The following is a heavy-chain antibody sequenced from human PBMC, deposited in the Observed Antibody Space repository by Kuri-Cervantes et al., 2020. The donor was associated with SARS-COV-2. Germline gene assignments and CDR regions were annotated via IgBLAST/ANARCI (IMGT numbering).Heavy chain of an antibody. V-gene: IGHV4-34*01. CDR2: INHSGST. CDR3: ARAINRFSSGWLYYFDY. CDR1: GELFSGYY. Sequence: SETLSLTCAVSGELFSGYYWTWIRQSPGKGLEWIGEINHSGSTYYNPSLKSRVTISVDTSKNQFSLKLSSVTAADTAVYHCARAINRFSSGWLYYFDYWGQGTLVTVSS. J-gene: IGHJ4*02. D-gene: IGHD6-19*01.